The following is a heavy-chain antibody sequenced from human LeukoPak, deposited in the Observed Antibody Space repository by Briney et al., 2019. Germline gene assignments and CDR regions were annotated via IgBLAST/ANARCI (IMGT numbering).Heavy chain of an antibody. J-gene: IGHJ5*02. CDR1: GYTFTSYG. D-gene: IGHD3-22*01. Sequence: GASVKVSCKASGYTFTSYGISWVRQAPGQGLEWMGWISAYNGNTNYAQKLQGRVTMTTDTSTSTAYMELRSLRPDDTAVYYCARATDYYDSSGYPFDPWGQGTLVTVSS. V-gene: IGHV1-18*01. CDR3: ARATDYYDSSGYPFDP. CDR2: ISAYNGNT.